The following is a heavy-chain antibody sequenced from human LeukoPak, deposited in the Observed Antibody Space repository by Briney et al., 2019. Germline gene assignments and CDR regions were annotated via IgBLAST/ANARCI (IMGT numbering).Heavy chain of an antibody. CDR1: GGSISSSSYY. Sequence: SETLSLTCTVSGGSISSSSYYWGWIRQPPGKGLEWIGSIYYSGSTYYNPSLKSRVTISVDTSKYPFSLKLSSVTAADTAVYYCAREANWFDPWGQGTLVTVSS. V-gene: IGHV4-39*02. CDR3: AREANWFDP. J-gene: IGHJ5*02. CDR2: IYYSGST.